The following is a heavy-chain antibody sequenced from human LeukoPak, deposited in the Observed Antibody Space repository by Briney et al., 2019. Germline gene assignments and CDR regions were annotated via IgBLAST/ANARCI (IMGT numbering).Heavy chain of an antibody. V-gene: IGHV4-30-2*01. J-gene: IGHJ4*02. CDR2: IYHSGST. Sequence: SETLSLTCAVSGGSLSSGGYSWSWIRQPPGRGLEWIGYIYHSGSTYYNPSLKSRVTISVDTSKNQFSLKLSSVTAADTAVYYCARDNSYGAIDYWGQGTLVTVSS. D-gene: IGHD5-18*01. CDR1: GGSLSSGGYS. CDR3: ARDNSYGAIDY.